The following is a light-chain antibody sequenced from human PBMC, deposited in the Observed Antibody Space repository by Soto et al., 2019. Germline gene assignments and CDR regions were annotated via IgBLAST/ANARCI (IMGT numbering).Light chain of an antibody. V-gene: IGKV2-24*01. CDR3: IQFSHFPRT. J-gene: IGKJ1*01. Sequence: VLTQTPLSSPVTLGQPASISCRSSQSLVYSDVNTYLSWLQQRPGQPPRLLIYQVSNRFSGVPDRFSVSGAGTDFTLKISRVEAEDVGVYSCIQFSHFPRTFGQGTKVEIK. CDR1: QSLVYSDVNTY. CDR2: QVS.